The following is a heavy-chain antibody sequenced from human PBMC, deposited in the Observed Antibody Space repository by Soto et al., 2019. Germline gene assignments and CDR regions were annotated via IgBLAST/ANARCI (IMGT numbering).Heavy chain of an antibody. D-gene: IGHD2-15*01. CDR3: ARGGIVAVPAALSSYDDYTNYRFDS. V-gene: IGHV1-69*01. Sequence: QVQLAQSGAEVRKPGSSVKVSCRASGGSFSDFAFSWVRQAPGQGLEWMGGIIPMFAATKYAQRFKGRVTITADASTRTVYLSLNSLTSDASDVYYCARGGIVAVPAALSSYDDYTNYRFDSWGQGTLVSVSS. J-gene: IGHJ4*02. CDR2: IIPMFAAT. CDR1: GGSFSDFA.